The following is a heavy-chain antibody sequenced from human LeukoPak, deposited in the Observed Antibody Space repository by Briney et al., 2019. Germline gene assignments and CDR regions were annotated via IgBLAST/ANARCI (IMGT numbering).Heavy chain of an antibody. CDR3: ARGGKRPNWFDP. V-gene: IGHV4-59*08. J-gene: IGHJ5*02. D-gene: IGHD1-26*01. CDR1: GGSISSYY. CDR2: IHYSGST. Sequence: PSETLSLTCTVSGGSISSYYWSWIRQPPGKGLVWIGYIHYSGSTNYNPSLKSRVTISVDTSKNQFSLKLSSVTAADTAVYYCARGGKRPNWFDPWGQGTLVTVSS.